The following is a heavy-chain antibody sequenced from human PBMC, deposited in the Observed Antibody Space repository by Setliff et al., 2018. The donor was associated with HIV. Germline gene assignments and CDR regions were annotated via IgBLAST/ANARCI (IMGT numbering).Heavy chain of an antibody. CDR2: IIPILGIA. D-gene: IGHD2-15*01. CDR1: GGTFSSYA. V-gene: IGHV1-69*10. J-gene: IGHJ4*02. Sequence: SVKVSCKASGGTFSSYAISWVRQAPGQVLEWMGGIIPILGIANYAQKFQGRVTITADESTSTAYMELSSLRSEDTAVYYCARDQVASYWGQGTLVTVSS. CDR3: ARDQVASY.